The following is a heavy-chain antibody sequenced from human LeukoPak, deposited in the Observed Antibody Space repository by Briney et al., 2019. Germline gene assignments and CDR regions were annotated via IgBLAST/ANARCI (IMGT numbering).Heavy chain of an antibody. J-gene: IGHJ5*02. D-gene: IGHD3-9*01. Sequence: PGGSLRLSCAASGFTFSGYYMSWIRQAPGKGLEWISYISGSSSSTSYADSVKGRFTISRDNAKNSLYLQMNSLRAEDTAVYYCARIGNDILTGYYPAWFDPWGQGTLVTVSS. CDR1: GFTFSGYY. CDR3: ARIGNDILTGYYPAWFDP. V-gene: IGHV3-11*03. CDR2: ISGSSSST.